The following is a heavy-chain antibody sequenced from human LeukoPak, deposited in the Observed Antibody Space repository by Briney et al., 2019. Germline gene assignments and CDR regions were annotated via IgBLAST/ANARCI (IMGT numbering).Heavy chain of an antibody. J-gene: IGHJ6*02. V-gene: IGHV3-23*01. CDR3: AKDSREYTGYYYGMDV. CDR2: ISGSGGST. D-gene: IGHD6-6*01. CDR1: GFTFSSYA. Sequence: PGGSLRLSCAASGFTFSSYAMSWVRQAPGKGLEWVSAISGSGGSTYYADSVKGRFTISRDNSKNTLYLQMNSLRAEDTAVYYCAKDSREYTGYYYGMDVWGQGTTVTVSS.